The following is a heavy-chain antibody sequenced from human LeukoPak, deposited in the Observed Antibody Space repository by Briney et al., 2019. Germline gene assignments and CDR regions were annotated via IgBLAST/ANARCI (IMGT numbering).Heavy chain of an antibody. CDR2: IKQDGSEK. J-gene: IGHJ5*02. D-gene: IGHD3-10*01. Sequence: GGSLRLSCAASGFTFSSYWMSWVRQAPGKGLEWVANIKQDGSEKYYVDSVRGRFTISRDNAKNSLYLQMNSLRAEDTAVYYCARLSSGSYTNWFDPWGQGTLVTVSS. CDR1: GFTFSSYW. V-gene: IGHV3-7*01. CDR3: ARLSSGSYTNWFDP.